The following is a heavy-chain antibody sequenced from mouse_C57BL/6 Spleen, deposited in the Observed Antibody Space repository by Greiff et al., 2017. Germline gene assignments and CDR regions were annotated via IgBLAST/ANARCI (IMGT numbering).Heavy chain of an antibody. Sequence: VQLQQPGAELVMPGTSVKLSCKASGYTFTSYWMHWVKQRPGQGLEWIGEIDPSDSYTNYNQKFKGKSTLTVDKSSSTAYMQLSSLTSEDSAVYYCAREGYGSSQFAYWGQGTLVTVSA. CDR3: AREGYGSSQFAY. J-gene: IGHJ3*01. D-gene: IGHD1-1*01. V-gene: IGHV1-69*01. CDR1: GYTFTSYW. CDR2: IDPSDSYT.